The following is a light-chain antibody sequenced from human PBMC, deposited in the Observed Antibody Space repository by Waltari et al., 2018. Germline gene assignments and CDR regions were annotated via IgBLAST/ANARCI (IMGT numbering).Light chain of an antibody. V-gene: IGLV1-47*01. J-gene: IGLJ3*02. CDR2: RNN. Sequence: QSVLTQPPSASGTPGQRVTISCSGSISNLGTNYVYWYQQFPGTAPKLLIQRNNQRPSGVPDRFSGSMSGTSASLAISGLRSEDEADYYCASWDDSLSVGVFGGGTKLTVL. CDR3: ASWDDSLSVGV. CDR1: ISNLGTNY.